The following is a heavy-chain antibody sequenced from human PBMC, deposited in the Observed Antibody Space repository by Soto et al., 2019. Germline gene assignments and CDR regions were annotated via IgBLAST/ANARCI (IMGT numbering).Heavy chain of an antibody. CDR1: GYSFTSYW. D-gene: IGHD2-8*01. J-gene: IGHJ5*02. Sequence: PGESLKISCKGSGYSFTSYWISWVRQMPGKGLEWMGRIDPSDSYTNYIQSLKSRVTMSVDKSGNQVSLELTSVAAADTAVYYCARGVSFRWVSWGQGTLVTVSS. CDR3: ARGVSFRWVS. V-gene: IGHV5-10-1*01. CDR2: IDPSDSYT.